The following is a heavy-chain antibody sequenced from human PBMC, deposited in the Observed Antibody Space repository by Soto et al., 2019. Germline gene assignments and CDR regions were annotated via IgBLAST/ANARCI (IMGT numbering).Heavy chain of an antibody. CDR1: GGSFKNFV. CDR2: IIPIFGSA. CDR3: AGDIVVLPSVDRRLDY. Sequence: QVQLVQSGAEVRKPGSSVKVSCKASGGSFKNFVITWVRQAPGQGLEWMGGIIPIFGSANYAEKFQGRVTIAADESTSTAYMELSSLRSEDTAVYYCAGDIVVLPSVDRRLDYWGQGALVTVSS. D-gene: IGHD2-2*01. V-gene: IGHV1-69*01. J-gene: IGHJ4*02.